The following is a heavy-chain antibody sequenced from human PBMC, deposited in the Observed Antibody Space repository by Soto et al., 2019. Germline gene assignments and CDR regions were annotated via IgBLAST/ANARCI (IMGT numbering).Heavy chain of an antibody. CDR3: AKEGEHSSDWANLDY. D-gene: IGHD6-19*01. CDR2: ISGSGGST. CDR1: GFTFSSYA. V-gene: IGHV3-23*01. Sequence: EVQLLESGGGLVQPGGSLRLSCAASGFTFSSYAMSWVRQAPGKGLEWVSAISGSGGSTYYADSVKGRFTISRDNSKNTLYLQMNSMRAEETVAYYCAKEGEHSSDWANLDYWGQGPLVTVSS. J-gene: IGHJ4*02.